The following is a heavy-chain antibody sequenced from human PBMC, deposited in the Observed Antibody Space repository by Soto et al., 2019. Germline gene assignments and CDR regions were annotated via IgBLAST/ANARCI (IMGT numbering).Heavy chain of an antibody. CDR1: GFTFSSYA. CDR3: ASRGGGHYFDD. J-gene: IGHJ4*02. V-gene: IGHV3-23*01. Sequence: EVQLLESGGGLVQPGGSLRLSCAASGFTFSSYAMSWVRQAPGKGLEWVSMILGSGAGTYHADSVKGRITISRDNSKNTVDQQRIRRRAGDTALYYFASRGGGHYFDDWGQGTLVTVSS. CDR2: ILGSGAGT. D-gene: IGHD3-10*01.